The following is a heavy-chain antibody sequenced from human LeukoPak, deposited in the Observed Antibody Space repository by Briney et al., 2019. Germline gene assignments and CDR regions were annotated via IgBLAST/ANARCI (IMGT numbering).Heavy chain of an antibody. CDR3: ARGLNSYVVDY. CDR1: GGSISSYY. CDR2: IYYSGST. V-gene: IGHV4-59*01. Sequence: SETLSLTCPVSGGSISSYYWSWIRQPPGKGLEWIGYIYYSGSTNYNPSLKSRVTISVDTSKNQFSLKLSSVTAADTAVYYCARGLNSYVVDYWGQGTLVTVSS. D-gene: IGHD5-18*01. J-gene: IGHJ4*02.